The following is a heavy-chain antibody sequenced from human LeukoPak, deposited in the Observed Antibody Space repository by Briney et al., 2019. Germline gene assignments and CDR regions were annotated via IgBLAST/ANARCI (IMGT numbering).Heavy chain of an antibody. CDR1: GYAFTDYY. Sequence: GASVKVSCRASGYAFTDYYIHWVRQAPGQGLEWVGRINPNSGVTIYAQKFQGRVSMTRATSITTVYMDQSGLRSDDTAIYFCSRGDTLMVTPDYWGQGTLVTVSS. CDR3: SRGDTLMVTPDY. CDR2: INPNSGVT. D-gene: IGHD5-18*01. V-gene: IGHV1-2*06. J-gene: IGHJ4*02.